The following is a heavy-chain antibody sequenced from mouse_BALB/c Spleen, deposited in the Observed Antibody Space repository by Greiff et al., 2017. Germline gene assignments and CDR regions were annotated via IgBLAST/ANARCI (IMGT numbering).Heavy chain of an antibody. Sequence: EVKLEESGPGLVKPSQSLSLTCSVTGYSITSGYYWNWIRQFPGNKLEWMGYISYDGSNNYNPSLKNRISITRDTSKNQFFLKLNSVTTEDTATYYCAREITTVGGYFDVRGAGTTVTVSS. V-gene: IGHV3-6*02. CDR1: GYSITSGYY. J-gene: IGHJ1*01. D-gene: IGHD1-1*01. CDR3: AREITTVGGYFDV. CDR2: ISYDGSN.